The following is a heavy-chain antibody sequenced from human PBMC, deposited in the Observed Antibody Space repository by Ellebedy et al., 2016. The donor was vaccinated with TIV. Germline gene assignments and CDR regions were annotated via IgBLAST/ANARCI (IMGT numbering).Heavy chain of an antibody. D-gene: IGHD5-18*01. Sequence: GSLRLXXTVSGGSISSYYWSWIRQPPGKGLEWIGYIYYSGSTYYNPSLKSRVTISVDTSKNQFSLKLSSVTAADTAVYYCARVRYSYDLDYWGQGTLVTVSS. J-gene: IGHJ4*02. CDR2: IYYSGST. CDR3: ARVRYSYDLDY. V-gene: IGHV4-59*01. CDR1: GGSISSYY.